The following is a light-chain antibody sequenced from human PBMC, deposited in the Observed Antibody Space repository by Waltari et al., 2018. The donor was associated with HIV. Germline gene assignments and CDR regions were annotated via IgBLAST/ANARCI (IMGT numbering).Light chain of an antibody. Sequence: DIQLTQSPSFLSASVGDRVTITCRASQGISSFLAWYQQKPDKAPKLLIYGASTLQSGVPSRFSGSGSGTEFTLTISSLQPEDFATYYCQQVNSYPLTFGGGTKVEIK. V-gene: IGKV1-9*01. CDR2: GAS. J-gene: IGKJ4*01. CDR3: QQVNSYPLT. CDR1: QGISSF.